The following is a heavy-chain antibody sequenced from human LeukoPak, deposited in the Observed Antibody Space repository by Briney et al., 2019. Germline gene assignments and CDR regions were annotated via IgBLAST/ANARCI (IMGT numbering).Heavy chain of an antibody. J-gene: IGHJ6*03. D-gene: IGHD1-26*01. CDR1: GGSFSGYY. V-gene: IGHV4-34*01. Sequence: PSETLSLTCAVYGGSFSGYYWSWIRQPPGKGLEWIGEINHSGSTNYNPSLKSRVTISVDTSKNQFSLKLSSVTAADTAVYYCARGLEVISGSYRDYYYMDVWGKGTTVTVSS. CDR3: ARGLEVISGSYRDYYYMDV. CDR2: INHSGST.